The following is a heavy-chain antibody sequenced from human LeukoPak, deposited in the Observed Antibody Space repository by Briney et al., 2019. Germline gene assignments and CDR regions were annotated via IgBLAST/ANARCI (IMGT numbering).Heavy chain of an antibody. D-gene: IGHD6-13*01. CDR2: IIPIFGTA. Sequence: GASVKVSCKASGGTFSSYAISWVRQAPGQGLEWMGGIIPIFGTANYAQKFQGRVTITADESTSTAYMELSSLRSEDTAVYYCARSPIAAAGSYFDYWGQGTLVTVSS. CDR3: ARSPIAAAGSYFDY. J-gene: IGHJ4*02. CDR1: GGTFSSYA. V-gene: IGHV1-69*13.